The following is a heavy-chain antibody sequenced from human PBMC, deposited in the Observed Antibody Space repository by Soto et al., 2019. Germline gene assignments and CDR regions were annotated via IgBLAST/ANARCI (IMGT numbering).Heavy chain of an antibody. J-gene: IGHJ4*02. CDR3: ARRGSVPGSPKFDY. CDR2: IYYSGST. Sequence: SETLSLTCTVSGGSISSGGYYWSWIRQHPGKGLEWIGYIYYSGSTYYNPSLKSRVTISVDTSKNQFSLKLRSVTATDTAVYYCARRGSVPGSPKFDYWAPGILVTVS. D-gene: IGHD3-10*01. CDR1: GGSISSGGYY. V-gene: IGHV4-31*03.